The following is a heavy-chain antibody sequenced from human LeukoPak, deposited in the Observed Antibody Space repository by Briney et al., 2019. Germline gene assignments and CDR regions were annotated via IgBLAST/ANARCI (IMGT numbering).Heavy chain of an antibody. CDR2: ISSGGSTI. CDR3: ARDYYLDY. V-gene: IGHV3-48*03. Sequence: PGGSLRLSCAASGFTFSSYEMNWVRQAPGKGLEWLSYISSGGSTIYYADSVKGRFTISRDNAKNSLFLQMNSLRAEDAAVYYCARDYYLDYWGQGTLVTVSS. CDR1: GFTFSSYE. J-gene: IGHJ4*02.